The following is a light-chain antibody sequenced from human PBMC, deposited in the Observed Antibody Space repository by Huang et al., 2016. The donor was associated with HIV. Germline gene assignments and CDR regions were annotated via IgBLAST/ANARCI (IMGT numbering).Light chain of an antibody. CDR3: QQRSNWPLT. CDR2: DAS. CDR1: QNIGTY. J-gene: IGKJ4*01. V-gene: IGKV3-11*01. Sequence: EIVLTQSPVTLSLSPGKRATLSCRASQNIGTYLAWYQQKPGQAPRLLIYDASNRATGVPARFSGSGSGTDFTLTISSLEPEDFVVYYCQQRSNWPLTFGGGTKVEMK.